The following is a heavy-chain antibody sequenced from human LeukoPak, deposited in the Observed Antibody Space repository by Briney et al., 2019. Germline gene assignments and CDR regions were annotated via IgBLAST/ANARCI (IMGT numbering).Heavy chain of an antibody. CDR2: IYYGGSTNYNT. D-gene: IGHD1-26*01. J-gene: IGHJ4*02. V-gene: IGHV4-59*08. CDR1: GGSITSYY. Sequence: SETLSLTCTVSGGSITSYYWSWIRQPPGKGLEWIGYIYYGGSTNYNTNYNPSLKTRVTISVNTSKNQFSLKLRSVTAADTAVYYCARHLYSGSYYGYWGQGTLVTVSS. CDR3: ARHLYSGSYYGY.